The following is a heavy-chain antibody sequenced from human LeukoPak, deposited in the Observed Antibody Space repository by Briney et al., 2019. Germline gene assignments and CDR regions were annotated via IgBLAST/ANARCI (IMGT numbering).Heavy chain of an antibody. CDR1: GFTFGDYA. V-gene: IGHV3-49*04. J-gene: IGHJ4*02. CDR3: TRGSQLRHFDY. Sequence: GRSLRLFCTASGFTFGDYAMSWVRQAPGKGLEWVGFIRSKGYGDTTESAASVNSSITISRDDSKSIDYLQMNSLKNDDTAVYYCTRGSQLRHFDYWGQGTLVTVSS. CDR2: IRSKGYGDTT. D-gene: IGHD5-18*01.